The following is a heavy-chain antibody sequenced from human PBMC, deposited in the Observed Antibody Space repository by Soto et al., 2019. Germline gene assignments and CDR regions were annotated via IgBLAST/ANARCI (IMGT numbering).Heavy chain of an antibody. J-gene: IGHJ4*02. CDR3: ARASVTASGWHFDY. D-gene: IGHD6-19*01. Sequence: ASVKVSCKVSGYTLTDLSMHWVRQAPGKRLEWMGGINAGDGNTIYSQKFQGRVTMTEDTSASTAYMELSSLRSEDTAVYYCARASVTASGWHFDYWGQGTLVTVSS. CDR1: GYTLTDLS. V-gene: IGHV1-24*01. CDR2: INAGDGNT.